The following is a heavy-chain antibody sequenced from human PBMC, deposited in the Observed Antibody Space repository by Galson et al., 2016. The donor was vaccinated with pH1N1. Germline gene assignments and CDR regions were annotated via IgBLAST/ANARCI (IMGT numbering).Heavy chain of an antibody. Sequence: SVKLSCKASGFTFTTYDINWVRQASGQGLEWMACIDPKGGRTCYAQSVQGRVTMTRGNSTTMVYLELSGLRSEDTALYYCVRGRVVRAFGDLSYAFDIWGQGTMVTVSS. V-gene: IGHV1-8*01. CDR2: IDPKGGRT. CDR1: GFTFTTYD. J-gene: IGHJ3*02. CDR3: VRGRVVRAFGDLSYAFDI. D-gene: IGHD3-10*01.